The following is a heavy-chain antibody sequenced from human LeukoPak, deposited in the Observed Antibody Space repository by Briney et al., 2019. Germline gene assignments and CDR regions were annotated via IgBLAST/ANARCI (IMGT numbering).Heavy chain of an antibody. CDR1: GGSISSSSYY. V-gene: IGHV4-39*01. D-gene: IGHD3-9*01. J-gene: IGHJ4*02. CDR3: ARSGLRYFDWLFPPFDY. CDR2: IYYSGST. Sequence: SETLSLTCTVSGGSISSSSYYWGWIRQPPGKGLEWIGSIYYSGSTYYNPSLKSRVTISVDTSKNQFSLKLSSVTAADTAVYYCARSGLRYFDWLFPPFDYWGQGTLVTVSS.